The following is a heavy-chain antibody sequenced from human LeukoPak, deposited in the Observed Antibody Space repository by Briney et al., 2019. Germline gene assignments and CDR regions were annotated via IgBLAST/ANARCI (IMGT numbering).Heavy chain of an antibody. Sequence: GGSLRLSCAASGFTFSSFAMTWVHQAPGKGLEWVSTVSGSAGRTDYADSVKGRFTISRDNLKNTLYLQMNGLRAEDTAVYYCAKNRGHCVDGVCHNYYYMDVWGRGTTVTVSS. V-gene: IGHV3-23*01. CDR3: AKNRGHCVDGVCHNYYYMDV. J-gene: IGHJ6*03. CDR2: VSGSAGRT. CDR1: GFTFSSFA. D-gene: IGHD2-8*02.